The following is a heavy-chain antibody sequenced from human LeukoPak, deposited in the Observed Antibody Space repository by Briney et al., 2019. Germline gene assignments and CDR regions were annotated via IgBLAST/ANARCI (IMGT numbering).Heavy chain of an antibody. Sequence: SETLSLTCTVSGYSISSGYYWSWIRQPPGKGLEWIGEINHSGSTNYNPSLKSRVTISVDTSKNQFSLKLSSVTAADAAVYYCARPPQYDSSGYYYSPSDAFDIWGQGTMVTVSS. CDR1: GYSISSGYY. CDR2: INHSGST. V-gene: IGHV4-38-2*02. J-gene: IGHJ3*02. D-gene: IGHD3-22*01. CDR3: ARPPQYDSSGYYYSPSDAFDI.